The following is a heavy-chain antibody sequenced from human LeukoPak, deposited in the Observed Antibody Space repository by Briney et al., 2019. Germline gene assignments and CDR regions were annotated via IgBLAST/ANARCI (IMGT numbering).Heavy chain of an antibody. J-gene: IGHJ6*03. CDR1: VYSISSGYY. D-gene: IGHD2-2*02. Sequence: SETLSLTCAVSVYSISSGYYWGWIRQPPGKGLEWIGSIYTSGSTNYDPSLKSRVTISVDTSKNQFSLKLSSVTAADTAVYYCARDAGQDIVVVPAAIRSYYYYYMDVWGKGTTVTVSS. V-gene: IGHV4-38-2*02. CDR2: IYTSGST. CDR3: ARDAGQDIVVVPAAIRSYYYYYMDV.